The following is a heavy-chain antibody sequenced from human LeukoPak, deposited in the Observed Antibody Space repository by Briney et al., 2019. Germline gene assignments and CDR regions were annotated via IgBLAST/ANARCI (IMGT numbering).Heavy chain of an antibody. Sequence: GGSLRLSCDASGFVFGNYEMNWVRQAPGQGLEWLASISFDGSEIYYGDSVKGRFTISRDNSKNTLFLQMNSLRADDTAVYLRAKDREGRGYNYGTYFDYWGQGTLVTVSS. D-gene: IGHD5-18*01. CDR2: ISFDGSEI. CDR3: AKDREGRGYNYGTYFDY. CDR1: GFVFGNYE. J-gene: IGHJ4*02. V-gene: IGHV3-30*18.